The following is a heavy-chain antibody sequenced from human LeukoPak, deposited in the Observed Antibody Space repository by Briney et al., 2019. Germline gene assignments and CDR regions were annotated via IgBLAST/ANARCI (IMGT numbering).Heavy chain of an antibody. CDR3: ATRGYYDSSGYYA. V-gene: IGHV3-30*02. CDR2: IRYDGSNK. Sequence: TGGSLRLSCAASGFTFSSYGMHWVRQAPGKGLEWVAFIRYDGSNKYYADSVKGRFTISRDNSKNTLYLQMNSLRAEDTAVYYCATRGYYDSSGYYAWGQGTLVTVSS. CDR1: GFTFSSYG. J-gene: IGHJ5*02. D-gene: IGHD3-22*01.